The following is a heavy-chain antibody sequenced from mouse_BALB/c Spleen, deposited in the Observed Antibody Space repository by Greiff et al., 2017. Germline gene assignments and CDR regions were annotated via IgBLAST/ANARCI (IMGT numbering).Heavy chain of an antibody. D-gene: IGHD3-1*01. J-gene: IGHJ3*01. Sequence: EVKLMESGGGLVQPGGSLKLSCAASGFTFSSYTMSWVRQTPEKRLEWVAYISNGGGSTYYPDTVKGRFTISRDNAKNTLYLQMSSLKSEDTAMYYCARQARATGAYWGQGTLVTVSA. CDR3: ARQARATGAY. V-gene: IGHV5-12-2*01. CDR1: GFTFSSYT. CDR2: ISNGGGST.